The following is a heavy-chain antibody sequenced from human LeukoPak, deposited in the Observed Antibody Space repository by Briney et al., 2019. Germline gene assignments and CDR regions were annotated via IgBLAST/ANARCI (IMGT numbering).Heavy chain of an antibody. V-gene: IGHV4-34*01. D-gene: IGHD2-21*02. CDR3: ARGRCGGDCKYSYYYGMDV. J-gene: IGHJ6*02. Sequence: SETLSLTCAVYGGSFSGYWWTWIRQPPGKGLEWIGEINHGGSTNYNPSLKSRVTMSVDTSENHFSLNLTSVTAADTAVYYCARGRCGGDCKYSYYYGMDVWGQGTTVTVSS. CDR1: GGSFSGYW. CDR2: INHGGST.